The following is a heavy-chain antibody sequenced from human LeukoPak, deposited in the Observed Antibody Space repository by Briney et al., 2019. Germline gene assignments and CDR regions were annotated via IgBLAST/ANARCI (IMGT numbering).Heavy chain of an antibody. D-gene: IGHD4-11*01. CDR3: ARGPSYSNYED. Sequence: GGSLRLSCAASGFTFSSYAMHWVRQAPGKGLEWVAVISYDGSNKYYADSVEGRFTISRDNSKNTLYLQMNSLRAEDTAVYYCARGPSYSNYEDWGQGTLVTVSS. J-gene: IGHJ4*02. V-gene: IGHV3-30-3*01. CDR1: GFTFSSYA. CDR2: ISYDGSNK.